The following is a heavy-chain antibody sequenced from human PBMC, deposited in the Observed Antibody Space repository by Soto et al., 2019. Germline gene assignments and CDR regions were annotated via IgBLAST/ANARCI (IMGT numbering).Heavy chain of an antibody. CDR2: ISHDGSNK. D-gene: IGHD1-7*01. CDR3: SKNRSSRSPNYPRYYYGMDL. Sequence: QVQLVESGGGVVQPGRSLRLSCAASGFTFSSYGMHWVRQAPGKGLEWVAVISHDGSNKFYADSVKGRFTISRDNSENPLYLHMNTLRPEDTAVYSCSKNRSSRSPNYPRYYYGMDLWGQGTTVTVSS. J-gene: IGHJ6*02. CDR1: GFTFSSYG. V-gene: IGHV3-30*18.